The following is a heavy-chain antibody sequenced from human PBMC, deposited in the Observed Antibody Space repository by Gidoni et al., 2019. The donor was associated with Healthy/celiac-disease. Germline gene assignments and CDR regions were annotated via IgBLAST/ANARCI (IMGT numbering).Heavy chain of an antibody. J-gene: IGHJ4*02. Sequence: SVIYSGGSTYYADSVKGRFTISRDNSKNTLYLQMNSLRAEDTAVYYCARGGTGNDYWGQGTLVTVSS. V-gene: IGHV3-53*01. D-gene: IGHD3-10*01. CDR2: IYSGGST. CDR3: ARGGTGNDY.